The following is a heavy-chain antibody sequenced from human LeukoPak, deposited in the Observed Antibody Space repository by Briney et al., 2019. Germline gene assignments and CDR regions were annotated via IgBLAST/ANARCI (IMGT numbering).Heavy chain of an antibody. J-gene: IGHJ4*02. CDR3: ATLARSDDYSNYYYFDY. Sequence: ASVKVSCTASGYTFTSYGISWVRQAPGQGLEWMGWISAYNGNTNYAQKLQGRVTMTTDTSTSTAYMELRSLRSEDTAVYYCATLARSDDYSNYYYFDYWGQGTLVTVSS. D-gene: IGHD4-11*01. CDR1: GYTFTSYG. V-gene: IGHV1-18*01. CDR2: ISAYNGNT.